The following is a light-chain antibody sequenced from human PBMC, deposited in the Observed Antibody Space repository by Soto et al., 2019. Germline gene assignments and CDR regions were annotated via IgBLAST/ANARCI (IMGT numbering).Light chain of an antibody. V-gene: IGLV2-14*01. CDR3: SSYTSSATLL. CDR1: SSDVGGYNF. Sequence: QSVLTQPASVSGSPGQSITISCTGTSSDVGGYNFVSCFQQHPGKAPKLMIYEVSNRPSGVSDRFSGSKSGNTASLTISGLQAEDEADYYCSSYTSSATLLFGTGTKVTVL. CDR2: EVS. J-gene: IGLJ1*01.